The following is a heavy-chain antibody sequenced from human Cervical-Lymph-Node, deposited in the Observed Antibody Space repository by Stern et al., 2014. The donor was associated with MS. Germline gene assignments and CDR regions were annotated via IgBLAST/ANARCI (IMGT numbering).Heavy chain of an antibody. CDR1: GFIFDDYA. CDR3: VNARSGGRGWSWSFDL. CDR2: ISWNSDTK. J-gene: IGHJ2*01. D-gene: IGHD6-19*01. V-gene: IGHV3-9*01. Sequence: EVQLVESGGGVVQPGRSLRLSCAASGFIFDDYAMHWVRQAPGKGLEWVSRISWNSDTKGYVESVQGRVTISRENAKNSLYLQMNSLRREDTALYYCVNARSGGRGWSWSFDLWGRGTLVTVSS.